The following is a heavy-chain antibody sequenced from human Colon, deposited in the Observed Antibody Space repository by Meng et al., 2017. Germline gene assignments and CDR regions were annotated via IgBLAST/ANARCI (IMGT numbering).Heavy chain of an antibody. Sequence: QRPLHVSGGVLVNPSQPLSLPCADSGGAILSGCYTWSWIRPPPGKGLEWIGYIYHSGSTYYNPSLKSRVTISVDNSKNTLYLQMNSLRAEDSAVYFCAKDVGRTTDFDYWGQGTPVTVSS. CDR3: AKDVGRTTDFDY. CDR1: GGAILSGCYT. V-gene: IGHV4-30-2*01. D-gene: IGHD1-14*01. J-gene: IGHJ4*02. CDR2: IYHSGST.